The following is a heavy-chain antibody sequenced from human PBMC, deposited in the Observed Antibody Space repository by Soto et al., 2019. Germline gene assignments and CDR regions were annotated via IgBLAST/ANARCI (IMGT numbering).Heavy chain of an antibody. V-gene: IGHV3-48*02. CDR3: ARDFGHGYYLDY. D-gene: IGHD3-3*01. CDR2: ITDSSDTV. Sequence: LRLSCVASGFSFSNYNMNWVRQAPGKGLEWVSYITDSSDTVHYADSVRGRFTISRDNAESSLYLQMNSLIDEDTAVYFCARDFGHGYYLDYWGRGTLVTVSS. J-gene: IGHJ4*02. CDR1: GFSFSNYN.